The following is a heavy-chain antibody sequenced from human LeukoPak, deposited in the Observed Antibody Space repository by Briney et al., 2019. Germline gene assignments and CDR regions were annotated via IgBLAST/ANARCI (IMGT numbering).Heavy chain of an antibody. V-gene: IGHV4-39*07. CDR3: ARDLYYHDSNGYYQFDY. CDR2: IYFSGTS. D-gene: IGHD3-22*01. J-gene: IGHJ4*02. Sequence: PSETLSLTCTVSGGSITSSSYYWGWIRQPPGKGLEWIGSIYFSGTSYYNPSLKTRATISLDTSKNQFSLKLISVTAADTAVYYCARDLYYHDSNGYYQFDYWSQGTVVTVSS. CDR1: GGSITSSSYY.